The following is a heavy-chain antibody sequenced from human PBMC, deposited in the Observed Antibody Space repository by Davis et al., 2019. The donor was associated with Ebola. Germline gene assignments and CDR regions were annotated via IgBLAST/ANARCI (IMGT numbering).Heavy chain of an antibody. Sequence: SETLSLTCTVSGGSISSYYWSWIRQPPGKGLEWIAYIYYSGSTNYNPSLKSRVTISVDTSKNQFSLKLSSVTAADTAVYYCARGGEGYNYYFDYWGRGTLVTVSS. V-gene: IGHV4-59*01. D-gene: IGHD5-24*01. CDR1: GGSISSYY. J-gene: IGHJ4*02. CDR2: IYYSGST. CDR3: ARGGEGYNYYFDY.